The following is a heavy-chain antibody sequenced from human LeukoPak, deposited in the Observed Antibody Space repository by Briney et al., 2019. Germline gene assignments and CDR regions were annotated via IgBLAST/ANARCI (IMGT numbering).Heavy chain of an antibody. V-gene: IGHV3-7*01. CDR3: VGKLRGTGYQDF. CDR1: GFTFSSYS. Sequence: GGSLRLSCAASGFTFSSYSMNWVRQTPGKGLEWVANIKKDGTEKNYVDSVKGRFTISRDNAKNSLYLQMNNLRAEDTAVYYCVGKLRGTGYQDFWGQGTLLTVSS. CDR2: IKKDGTEK. J-gene: IGHJ4*02. D-gene: IGHD3-9*01.